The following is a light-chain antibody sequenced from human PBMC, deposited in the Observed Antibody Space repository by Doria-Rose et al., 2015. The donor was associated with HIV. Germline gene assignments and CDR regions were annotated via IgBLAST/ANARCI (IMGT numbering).Light chain of an antibody. Sequence: QSPESLGMSLGEGATLHCKSNQSLLYTSKNYLAWYQQKPGQPPKLLTYSASTRQYAVPARFSGSGSGTDFTRTISSLEAEDVAVYYCQQYYDTPSVGPGITVDTK. J-gene: IGKJ3*01. CDR1: QSLLYTSKNY. V-gene: IGKV4-1*01. CDR3: QQYYDTPS. CDR2: SAS.